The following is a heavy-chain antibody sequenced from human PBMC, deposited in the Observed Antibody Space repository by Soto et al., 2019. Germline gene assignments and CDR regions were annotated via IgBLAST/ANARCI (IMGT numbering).Heavy chain of an antibody. CDR3: ARAYGGFDNDLGV. Sequence: GTLSLTCPVSGGSIRSYYWTGIRQPPGKGLELIGYIYYSGSTMYNPSLKGRVTISVDMSKNQFSLKLSSVIAADTAVYYCARAYGGFDNDLGVWGQGTTVTVP. CDR2: IYYSGST. CDR1: GGSIRSYY. V-gene: IGHV4-59*01. J-gene: IGHJ6*02. D-gene: IGHD5-12*01.